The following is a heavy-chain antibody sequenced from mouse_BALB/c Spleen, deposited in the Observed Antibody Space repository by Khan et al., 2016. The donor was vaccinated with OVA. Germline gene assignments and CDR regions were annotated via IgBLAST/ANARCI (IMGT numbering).Heavy chain of an antibody. V-gene: IGHV1-77*01. Sequence: VELVESGTELARPGASVKLSCKASGYIFIDYNINWVKQRTGQGLEWIGEISPGSGNTYYNEKFKGKATLTADKSSSTAYMQLSSLTSEDSAVYCCAREWGSWFPYWGQGTLITVSA. CDR3: AREWGSWFPY. J-gene: IGHJ3*01. D-gene: IGHD1-3*01. CDR1: GYIFIDYN. CDR2: ISPGSGNT.